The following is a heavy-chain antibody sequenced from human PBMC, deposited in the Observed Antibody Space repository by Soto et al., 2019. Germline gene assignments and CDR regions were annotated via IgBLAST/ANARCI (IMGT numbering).Heavy chain of an antibody. CDR2: IYYSGST. V-gene: IGHV4-59*01. CDR3: ARGGLHNWNYVSFPRFDP. CDR1: GGSISSYY. J-gene: IGHJ5*02. D-gene: IGHD1-7*01. Sequence: PSETLCLTCTVSGGSISSYYWSWIRQPPGKGLEWIGYIYYSGSTNYNPSLKSRVTISVDTSKNQFSLKLSSVTAADTAVYYCARGGLHNWNYVSFPRFDPWGQGTLVTVSS.